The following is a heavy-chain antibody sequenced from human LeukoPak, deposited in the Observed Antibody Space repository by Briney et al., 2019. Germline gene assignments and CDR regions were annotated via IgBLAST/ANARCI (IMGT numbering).Heavy chain of an antibody. CDR3: ARRIAAAGMYYFGY. Sequence: ASVTVSCMASGYTFTGYYMHWVRQAPGQGLEWMGWINPNSGGTNYAQKFQGRVTMTRDTSISTAYMELSRLRSDDTAVYYCARRIAAAGMYYFGYWGQGTLVTVSS. J-gene: IGHJ4*02. D-gene: IGHD6-13*01. V-gene: IGHV1-2*02. CDR2: INPNSGGT. CDR1: GYTFTGYY.